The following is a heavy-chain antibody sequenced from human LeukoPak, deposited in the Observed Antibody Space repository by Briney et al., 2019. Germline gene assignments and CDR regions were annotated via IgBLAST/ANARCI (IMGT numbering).Heavy chain of an antibody. CDR2: INPKSGGT. CDR3: ARDSGSYVYFDY. D-gene: IGHD1-26*01. Sequence: VASLKVSCKASRYTFTGYYMHWVRQAPGQGLEWMGWINPKSGGTNYAQKFQGRVTMTRDTSISTAYMDLSRLKSDDTAVYYCARDSGSYVYFDYWGQGTLVTVSS. J-gene: IGHJ4*02. V-gene: IGHV1-2*02. CDR1: RYTFTGYY.